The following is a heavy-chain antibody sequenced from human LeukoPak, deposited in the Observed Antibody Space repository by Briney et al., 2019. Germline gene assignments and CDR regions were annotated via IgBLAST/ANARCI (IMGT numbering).Heavy chain of an antibody. J-gene: IGHJ4*02. CDR2: ISYDGSNK. CDR3: ARAPPGDYYDSSGYPY. Sequence: PGRSLRLSCAASGFTFSSYAMHWVRQAPGKGLEWVAVISYDGSNKYYADSVKGRFTISRDNSKNTLYLQMNSLRAEDTAVYYCARAPPGDYYDSSGYPYWGQGTLVTVSS. D-gene: IGHD3-22*01. V-gene: IGHV3-30-3*01. CDR1: GFTFSSYA.